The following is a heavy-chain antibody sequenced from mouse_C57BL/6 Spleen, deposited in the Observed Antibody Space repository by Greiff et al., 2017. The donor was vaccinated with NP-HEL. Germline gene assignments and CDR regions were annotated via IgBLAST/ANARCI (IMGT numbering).Heavy chain of an antibody. CDR1: GFTFSSYA. V-gene: IGHV5-4*01. CDR2: ISDGGSYT. CDR3: ARERGYDGYLYAMDY. Sequence: EVMLVESGGGLVKPGGSLKLSCAASGFTFSSYAMSWVRQTPEKRLEWVATISDGGSYTYYPDNVKGRFTISRDNAKNNLYLQMSHLKSEDTAMYYCARERGYDGYLYAMDYWGQGTSVTVSS. D-gene: IGHD2-3*01. J-gene: IGHJ4*01.